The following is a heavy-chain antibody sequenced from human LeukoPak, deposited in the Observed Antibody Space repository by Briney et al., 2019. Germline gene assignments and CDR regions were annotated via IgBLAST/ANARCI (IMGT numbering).Heavy chain of an antibody. Sequence: GGSLRLSCAASGFRFSDYWMFWVRQAPGKGPVWVSHISTDGTSTTYSDSVKGRFTISRDNAKNTMYLHMNSLRVEDTAVYYCARFSSAGEDYWGQGTLVTVSS. V-gene: IGHV3-74*01. J-gene: IGHJ4*02. CDR1: GFRFSDYW. CDR2: ISTDGTST. D-gene: IGHD2-15*01. CDR3: ARFSSAGEDY.